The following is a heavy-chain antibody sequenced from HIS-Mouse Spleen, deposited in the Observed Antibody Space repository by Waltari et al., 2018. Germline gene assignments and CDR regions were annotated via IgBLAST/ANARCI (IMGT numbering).Heavy chain of an antibody. CDR1: GYTFTGYY. D-gene: IGHD7-27*01. Sequence: QVQLVQSGAEVKKPGASVKVSCKASGYTFTGYYMHWVRQAPGQGLEWMGWINHNSGGTNYAQKFEGRVTMTRDTSISTAYMELSRLRSDDTAVYYCARREELGHFDYWGQGTLVTVSS. J-gene: IGHJ4*02. V-gene: IGHV1-2*02. CDR3: ARREELGHFDY. CDR2: INHNSGGT.